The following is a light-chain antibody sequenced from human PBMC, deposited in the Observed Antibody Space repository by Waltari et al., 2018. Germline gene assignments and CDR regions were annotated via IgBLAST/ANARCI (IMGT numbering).Light chain of an antibody. CDR1: QSVLYSSSNKNY. CDR3: QQYYSSPPT. V-gene: IGKV4-1*01. CDR2: WAS. Sequence: DIVMTQSPDSLAVSLGERATIKCKSSQSVLYSSSNKNYLAWYQQKPGQPPKLLIYWASTRESGVPDRFSGSGSGTDFTLTISSLQAEDVAVYYCQQYYSSPPTFGQGTKLEIK. J-gene: IGKJ2*01.